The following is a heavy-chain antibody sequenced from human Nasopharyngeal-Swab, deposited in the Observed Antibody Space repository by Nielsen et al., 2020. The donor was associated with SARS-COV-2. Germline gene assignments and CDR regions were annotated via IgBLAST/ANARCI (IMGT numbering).Heavy chain of an antibody. V-gene: IGHV3-30*04. J-gene: IGHJ4*02. CDR2: ISYDGSNK. CDR1: GFTFSSYA. D-gene: IGHD3-22*01. Sequence: GESLKISCAASGFTFSSYAMHWVRQAPGKGLEWMTLISYDGSNKYYADSVKGRFTISRDNSQNTLYLQMNSLRAEDTAVYYCARDYYDSSGPDFDYWGQGTLVTVSS. CDR3: ARDYYDSSGPDFDY.